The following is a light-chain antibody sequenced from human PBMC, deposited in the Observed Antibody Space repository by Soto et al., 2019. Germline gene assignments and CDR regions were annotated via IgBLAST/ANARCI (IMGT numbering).Light chain of an antibody. Sequence: QSVLTQPPSVSAAPGQKVTISCSGGSSNIGNNYVSWYQQLPGTGPKLLIYESNKRPSGIPDRFSASQSGTSATLGITGLETGDEAYYYCGTWDSSLTVVIFGGGTKLTVL. CDR2: ESN. CDR3: GTWDSSLTVVI. V-gene: IGLV1-51*02. CDR1: SSNIGNNY. J-gene: IGLJ2*01.